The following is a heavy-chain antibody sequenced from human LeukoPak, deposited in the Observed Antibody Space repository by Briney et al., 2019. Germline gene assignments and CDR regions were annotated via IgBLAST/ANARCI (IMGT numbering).Heavy chain of an antibody. J-gene: IGHJ6*02. D-gene: IGHD4-17*01. Sequence: ASVKVSCKASGYTFTSYAMNWVRQAPGQGLEWMGWINTNTGNPTYAQGFTGRFVFSLDTSVSTAYLQISSLKVEDTAVYYCARDTTTVKDGYYYGMDVWGQGTTVTVSS. CDR3: ARDTTTVKDGYYYGMDV. V-gene: IGHV7-4-1*02. CDR1: GYTFTSYA. CDR2: INTNTGNP.